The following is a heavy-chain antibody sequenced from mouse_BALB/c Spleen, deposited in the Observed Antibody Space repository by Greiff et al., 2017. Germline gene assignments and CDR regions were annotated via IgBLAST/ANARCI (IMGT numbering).Heavy chain of an antibody. Sequence: VQLQQPGAELVKPGASVKLSCKASGYTFTSYWMHWVKQRPGQGLEWIGEINPSNGRTNYNEKFKSKATLTVDKSSSTAYMQLSSLTSEDSAVYYCASRLSWFAYWGQGTLVTVSA. CDR1: GYTFTSYW. J-gene: IGHJ3*01. CDR2: INPSNGRT. D-gene: IGHD1-3*01. CDR3: ASRLSWFAY. V-gene: IGHV1S81*02.